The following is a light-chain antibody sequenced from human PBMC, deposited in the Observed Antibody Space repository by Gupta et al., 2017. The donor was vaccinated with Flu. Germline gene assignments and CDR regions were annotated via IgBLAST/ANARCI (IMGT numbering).Light chain of an antibody. CDR2: DSS. CDR3: QQRSNGPPGYT. CDR1: QSISNY. J-gene: IGKJ2*01. Sequence: EIVLTQSPATLSLSPGERATLSCRASQSISNYLAWYQQKPGQAPRLLIYDSSNRATGIPARFSGSGAGTDFTLTISSLEPEDFAVYYCQQRSNGPPGYTFGQGTKLEIK. V-gene: IGKV3-11*01.